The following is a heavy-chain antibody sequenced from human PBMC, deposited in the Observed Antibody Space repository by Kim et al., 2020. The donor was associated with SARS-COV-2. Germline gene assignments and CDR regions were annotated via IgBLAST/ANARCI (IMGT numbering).Heavy chain of an antibody. Sequence: GGSLRLSCAASGFTFSSYAMSWVRQAPGKGLEWVSAISGSGGSTYYADSVKGRFTISRDNSKNTLYLQMNSLRAEDTAVYYCAKDYTPTMIVVVIPDAFDIWGQGTMVTVSS. J-gene: IGHJ3*02. V-gene: IGHV3-23*01. CDR3: AKDYTPTMIVVVIPDAFDI. CDR1: GFTFSSYA. D-gene: IGHD3-22*01. CDR2: ISGSGGST.